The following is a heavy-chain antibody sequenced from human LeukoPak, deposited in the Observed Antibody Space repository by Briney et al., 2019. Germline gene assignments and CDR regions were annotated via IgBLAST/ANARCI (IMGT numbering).Heavy chain of an antibody. CDR3: ARAHRLFGGD. J-gene: IGHJ4*02. D-gene: IGHD3-16*01. CDR1: GGSISTSNW. CDR2: IFHRGST. V-gene: IGHV4-4*02. Sequence: SGTLSLTCAVSGGSISTSNWWSWVRQPPGKGLEWIGEIFHRGSTNYNPSLKTRVTISMDKSKNHFSLKVTSVTAADTAVYYCARAHRLFGGDWGQGGLVTVSS.